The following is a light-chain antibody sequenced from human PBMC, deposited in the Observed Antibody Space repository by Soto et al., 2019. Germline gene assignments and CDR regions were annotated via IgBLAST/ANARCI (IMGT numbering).Light chain of an antibody. CDR2: GAS. V-gene: IGKV3-20*01. Sequence: EIVLTQSPGTLSWALGERATLSCRASQSVSQYLAWYQQKPGQAPRLLIYGASSRANGIPDRFSGSGSGTAFTLTINGLEPEDFAVYYCQQYATSARLTFGPGTHVDI. CDR1: QSVSQY. J-gene: IGKJ3*01. CDR3: QQYATSARLT.